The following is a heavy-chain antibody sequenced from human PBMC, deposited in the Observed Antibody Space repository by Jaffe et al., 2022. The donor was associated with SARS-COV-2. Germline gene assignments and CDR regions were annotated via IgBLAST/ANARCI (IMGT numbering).Heavy chain of an antibody. J-gene: IGHJ4*02. CDR2: ISGSGGST. CDR1: GFTFSSYA. V-gene: IGHV3-23*01. D-gene: IGHD5-18*01. Sequence: EVQLLESGGGLVQPGGSLRLSCAASGFTFSSYAMSWVRQAPGKGLEWVSAISGSGGSTYYADSVKGRFTISRDNSKNTLYLQMNSLRAEDTAVYYCAKVGNDRGYSYDYFDYWGQGTLVTVSS. CDR3: AKVGNDRGYSYDYFDY.